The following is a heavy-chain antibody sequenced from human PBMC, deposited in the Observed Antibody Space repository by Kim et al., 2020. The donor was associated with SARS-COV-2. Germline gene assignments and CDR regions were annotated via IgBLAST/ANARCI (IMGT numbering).Heavy chain of an antibody. Sequence: GGSLRLSCAASGFTFSNAWMSWVRQAPGKGLEWVGRIKSKPDGGTTDYAAPVKGRFTILRDDSKNTLYLQMNSLKTEDTAVYYCTTGVIMVRGVIIPHNWFDPWGQGTLVTVSS. D-gene: IGHD3-10*01. CDR3: TTGVIMVRGVIIPHNWFDP. CDR1: GFTFSNAW. CDR2: IKSKPDGGTT. V-gene: IGHV3-15*01. J-gene: IGHJ5*02.